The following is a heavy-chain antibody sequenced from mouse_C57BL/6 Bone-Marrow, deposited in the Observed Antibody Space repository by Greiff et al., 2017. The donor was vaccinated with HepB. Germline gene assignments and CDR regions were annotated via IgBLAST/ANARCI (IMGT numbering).Heavy chain of an antibody. D-gene: IGHD2-2*01. J-gene: IGHJ2*01. CDR2: IYPRDGST. Sequence: SDAELVKPGASVKISCKVSGYTFTDHTIHWMKQRPEQGLEWIGYIYPRDGSTKYNEKFKGKATLTADKSSSTAYMQLNSLTSEDSAVYFCARPLWLRRRRSGYFDYWGQGTTLTVSS. CDR3: ARPLWLRRRRSGYFDY. V-gene: IGHV1-78*01. CDR1: GYTFTDHT.